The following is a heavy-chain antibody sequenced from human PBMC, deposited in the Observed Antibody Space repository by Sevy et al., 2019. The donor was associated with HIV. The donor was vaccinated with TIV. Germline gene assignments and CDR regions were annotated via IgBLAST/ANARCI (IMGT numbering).Heavy chain of an antibody. D-gene: IGHD2-2*01. CDR2: IKLDGSEK. V-gene: IGHV3-7*03. Sequence: GGSLRLSCVASGFTFRSYSMSWVRQAPGKGLEWVANIKLDGSEKYYVDSVKGRFTISRDNAKNSLYLQMNSLRAEDTAVYYCARDCSSTSCLWGMDVWGQGTTVTVSS. CDR1: GFTFRSYS. CDR3: ARDCSSTSCLWGMDV. J-gene: IGHJ6*02.